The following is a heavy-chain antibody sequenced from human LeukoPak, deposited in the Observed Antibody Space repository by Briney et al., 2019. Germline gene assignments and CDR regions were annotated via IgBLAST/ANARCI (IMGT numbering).Heavy chain of an antibody. CDR3: ARGRRSGLSGAVDY. D-gene: IGHD6-19*01. CDR1: GVSFSGYY. CDR2: INHSGSI. J-gene: IGHJ4*02. V-gene: IGHV4-34*01. Sequence: PSETLSLTCGVYGVSFSGYYWSWIRQPPGKGLEWIGEINHSGSITYTPSLKSRVTISLDASKNQFSLKLSFMTAADTAIYYCARGRRSGLSGAVDYWGQGTLVNVSS.